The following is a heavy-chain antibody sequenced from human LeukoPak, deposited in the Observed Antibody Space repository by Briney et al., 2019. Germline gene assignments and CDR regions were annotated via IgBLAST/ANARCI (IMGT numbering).Heavy chain of an antibody. J-gene: IGHJ4*02. CDR1: GYTFTSYD. CDR2: MNPNSGNT. D-gene: IGHD3/OR15-3a*01. V-gene: IGHV1-8*01. Sequence: ASVKVSCKASGYTFTSYDINWVRQATGQGLEWMGWMNPNSGNTGYAQKFQGRVTITADESTSTAYMELSSLRSEDTAVYYCASSGRLMSPTLQDYWGQGTLVTVSS. CDR3: ASSGRLMSPTLQDY.